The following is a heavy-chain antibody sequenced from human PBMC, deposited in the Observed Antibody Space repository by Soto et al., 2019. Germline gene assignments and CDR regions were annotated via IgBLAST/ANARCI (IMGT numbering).Heavy chain of an antibody. D-gene: IGHD1-26*01. J-gene: IGHJ4*02. CDR1: GGSISSGGYY. CDR2: IYHSGST. Sequence: SETLSLTCTVSGGSISSGGYYWSWIRQHPGKGLEWIGYIYHSGSTYYNPSLKSRVTISVDTSKNQFSLKLSSVTAADTAVYYCARPSGSYLYYFDYWGQGTLVTVSS. CDR3: ARPSGSYLYYFDY. V-gene: IGHV4-31*03.